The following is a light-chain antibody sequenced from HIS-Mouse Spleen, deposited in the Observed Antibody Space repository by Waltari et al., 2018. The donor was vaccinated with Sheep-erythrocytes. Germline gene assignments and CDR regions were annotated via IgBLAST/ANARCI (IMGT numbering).Light chain of an antibody. V-gene: IGKV3-11*01. Sequence: EIVLTQSPATLSLSPGERATLPCRASQNVSSYLAWYQQKPGPAPRLLIYDASNRSTGIPARFSGSGSGTDFTLTISSLEPDDFAVYYCQQRSNWPPITFGQGTRLEIK. CDR3: QQRSNWPPIT. CDR2: DAS. CDR1: QNVSSY. J-gene: IGKJ5*01.